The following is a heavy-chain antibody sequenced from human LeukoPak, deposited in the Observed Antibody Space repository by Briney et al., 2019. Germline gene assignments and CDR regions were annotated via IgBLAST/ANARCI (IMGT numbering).Heavy chain of an antibody. J-gene: IGHJ5*02. D-gene: IGHD6-13*01. CDR2: INPHSGGT. V-gene: IGHV1-2*02. CDR3: ARGGIAAAGTLDWFDP. Sequence: ASVKVSCKASGYTFTGYYMHWVRQAPGQGLEWMGWINPHSGGTNYAQKFQGRVTMTRDTSISTVYMELSSLRSDDTAVYYCARGGIAAAGTLDWFDPWGQGTLVTVSS. CDR1: GYTFTGYY.